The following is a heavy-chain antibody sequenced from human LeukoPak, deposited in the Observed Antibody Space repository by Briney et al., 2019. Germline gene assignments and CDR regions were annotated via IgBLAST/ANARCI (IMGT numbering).Heavy chain of an antibody. Sequence: GGSLRLSCAASGFTFSIYAMSWVRQPPGKGLEWVSAISGSGGSTYYADSVKGRFTISRDNSKNTLYLQMNSLRAEDTAVYYCAKDLGLQLWLLYDWFDPWGQGTLVTVSS. D-gene: IGHD5-18*01. CDR1: GFTFSIYA. CDR2: ISGSGGST. V-gene: IGHV3-23*01. CDR3: AKDLGLQLWLLYDWFDP. J-gene: IGHJ5*02.